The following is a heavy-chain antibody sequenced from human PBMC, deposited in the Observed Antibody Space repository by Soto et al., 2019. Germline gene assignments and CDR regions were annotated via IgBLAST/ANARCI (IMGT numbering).Heavy chain of an antibody. CDR2: ISHTGDT. CDR3: ARIVVGVTVDL. Sequence: SETLSLTCTVSDASVWSVSYFWTWIRQPPGKGLEWIAYISHTGDTNYNPSLKSRVTISIDTSRNQFSLTVTSVTAADTAVYFCARIVVGVTVDLWGQGSLVTVSS. V-gene: IGHV4-61*01. J-gene: IGHJ4*02. D-gene: IGHD1-26*01. CDR1: DASVWSVSYF.